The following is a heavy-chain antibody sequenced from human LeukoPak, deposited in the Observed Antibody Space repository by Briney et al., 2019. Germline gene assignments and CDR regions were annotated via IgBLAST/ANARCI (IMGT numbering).Heavy chain of an antibody. CDR2: INPNSGGT. CDR3: ARAYCGGDCYTYRNWFDP. V-gene: IGHV1-2*06. J-gene: IGHJ5*02. D-gene: IGHD2-21*01. CDR1: GYTFTGYC. Sequence: GASVKVSCKASGYTFTGYCMHWVRQAPGQGLEWMGRINPNSGGTNYAQKFQGRVTMTRDTSISTAYMELSRLRSDDTAVYYCARAYCGGDCYTYRNWFDPWGQGTLVTVSS.